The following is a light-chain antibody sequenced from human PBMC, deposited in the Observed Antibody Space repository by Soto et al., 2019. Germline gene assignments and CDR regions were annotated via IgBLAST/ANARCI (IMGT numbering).Light chain of an antibody. J-gene: IGKJ1*01. CDR2: AAS. Sequence: EIQMTQSPSSLSASVGDRVTITCRASQSISSYLNWYQQKPGKAPKLLIYAASSLQSGVPSRFSGSGSGTDFTLTISSLQPEDFATYYGQQSYSTPRTFGQGTKVEIK. V-gene: IGKV1-39*01. CDR3: QQSYSTPRT. CDR1: QSISSY.